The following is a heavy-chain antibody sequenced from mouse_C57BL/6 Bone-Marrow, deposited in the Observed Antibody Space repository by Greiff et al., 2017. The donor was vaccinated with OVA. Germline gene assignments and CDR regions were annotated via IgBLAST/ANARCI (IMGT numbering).Heavy chain of an antibody. CDR1: GYTFTDYY. CDR3: ARAGSITTVVATDY. V-gene: IGHV1-26*01. J-gene: IGHJ2*01. D-gene: IGHD1-1*01. CDR2: INPNNGGT. Sequence: VQLQQSGPELVKPGASVKISCKASGYTFTDYYMNWVKQSHGKSLEWIGDINPNNGGTSYNQKFKGKATLTVDKSSRTAYMELRSLTSEDSAVYYCARAGSITTVVATDYWGQGTTLTVSS.